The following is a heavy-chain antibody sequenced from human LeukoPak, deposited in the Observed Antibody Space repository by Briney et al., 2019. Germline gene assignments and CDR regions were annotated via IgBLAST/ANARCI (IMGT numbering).Heavy chain of an antibody. Sequence: PGRSLRLSCAASGFTFSSYAMSWVRQAPGKGLEWVSVISGSGGSTYYADSVKGRCTISRDNSKNTLYLQMNSLRAEDTAVYYCAKDRDPGDRGRSFDYWGQGTLVTVSS. CDR1: GFTFSSYA. D-gene: IGHD3-10*01. CDR2: ISGSGGST. J-gene: IGHJ4*02. CDR3: AKDRDPGDRGRSFDY. V-gene: IGHV3-23*01.